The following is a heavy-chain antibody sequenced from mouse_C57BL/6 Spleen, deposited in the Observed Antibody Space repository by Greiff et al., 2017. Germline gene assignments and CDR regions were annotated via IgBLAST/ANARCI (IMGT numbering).Heavy chain of an antibody. J-gene: IGHJ3*01. CDR2: ISGGGGNT. CDR3: ARWETSWFAY. D-gene: IGHD4-1*01. V-gene: IGHV5-9*01. Sequence: EVMLVESGGGLVKPGGSLKLSCAASGFTFSSYTMSWVRQTPEKRLEWVATISGGGGNTYYPDSVKGRFTISRDNAKNTLYLQMSSLRSEDTALYYCARWETSWFAYWGQGTLVTVSA. CDR1: GFTFSSYT.